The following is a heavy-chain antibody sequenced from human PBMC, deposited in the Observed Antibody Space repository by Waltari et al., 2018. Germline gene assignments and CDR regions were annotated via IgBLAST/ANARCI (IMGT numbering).Heavy chain of an antibody. V-gene: IGHV3-73*01. D-gene: IGHD6-19*01. Sequence: EVQLVESGGGLVHPGGSLKLSCAASGFTFSASVMHWVRQASGKGLEWVGRIRGKPYTYATAQVASVKGRFAISRDDSKNTTYLQMNNLKTEDTAVYYCTSLSSGPFGYWGQGTLVTVSS. CDR3: TSLSSGPFGY. CDR2: IRGKPYTYAT. CDR1: GFTFSASV. J-gene: IGHJ4*02.